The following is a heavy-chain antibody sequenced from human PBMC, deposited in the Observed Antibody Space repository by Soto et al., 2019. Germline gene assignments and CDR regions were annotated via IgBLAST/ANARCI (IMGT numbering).Heavy chain of an antibody. D-gene: IGHD6-25*01. CDR1: GYTFTSYG. Sequence: GPEVKKPGASVKVSCKASGYTFTSYGINWVRQAPGQGLEWMGWISGRNGNTNYAQDLQGRVTMTTDTSTSTAYMELRSLISDDTAVYYCARSGSGAAYYYYGLDVWGQGTTVTVSS. J-gene: IGHJ6*02. CDR2: ISGRNGNT. CDR3: ARSGSGAAYYYYGLDV. V-gene: IGHV1-18*04.